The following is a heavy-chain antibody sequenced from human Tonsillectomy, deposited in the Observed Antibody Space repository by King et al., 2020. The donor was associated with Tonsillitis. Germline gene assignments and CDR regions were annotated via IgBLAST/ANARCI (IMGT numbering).Heavy chain of an antibody. CDR1: GFTFADYY. Sequence: VQLVESGGGLVKPGGSLRLSCAASGFTFADYYMSWIRQAPGKGLEWISFINPSGTNTNYVDSVRGRFTISRDNAKNPMFLQMNSLIAEDTGVYYCGREYWGAFDIWGQGTMVTVSS. D-gene: IGHD2-8*02. CDR3: GREYWGAFDI. V-gene: IGHV3-11*06. J-gene: IGHJ3*02. CDR2: INPSGTNT.